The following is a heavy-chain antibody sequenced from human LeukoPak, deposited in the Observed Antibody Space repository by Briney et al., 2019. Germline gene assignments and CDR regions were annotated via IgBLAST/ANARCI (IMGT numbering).Heavy chain of an antibody. D-gene: IGHD3-22*01. J-gene: IGHJ6*02. CDR3: AREYYYDSSGYYLVWYYYYGMGV. CDR1: GYTFTSYA. V-gene: IGHV7-4-1*02. CDR2: INTNTGNP. Sequence: GASVKVSCKASGYTFTSYAMNWVRQAPGQGLEWMGWINTNTGNPTYAQGFTGRFVFSLDTSVSTAYLQISSLKAEDTAVYYCAREYYYDSSGYYLVWYYYYGMGVWGQGTTVTVSS.